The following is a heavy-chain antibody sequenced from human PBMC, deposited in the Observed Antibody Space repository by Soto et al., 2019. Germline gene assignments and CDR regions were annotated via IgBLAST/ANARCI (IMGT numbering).Heavy chain of an antibody. D-gene: IGHD3-22*01. CDR2: IYSGGST. CDR3: ARDYYDSSGYYLGLDV. J-gene: IGHJ6*02. CDR1: GFTVSSNY. V-gene: IGHV3-53*01. Sequence: GSLGLSCAASGFTVSSNYMSWVRQAPGKGLEWVSVIYSGGSTYYADSVKGRFAISRDNSKNTLYLQMNSLRAEDTAVYYCARDYYDSSGYYLGLDVWGQGTTVTVSS.